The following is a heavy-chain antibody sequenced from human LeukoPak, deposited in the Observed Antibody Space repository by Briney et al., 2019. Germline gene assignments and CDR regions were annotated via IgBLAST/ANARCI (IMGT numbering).Heavy chain of an antibody. Sequence: ASVKVSCKASGYTFTSYGISWVRQAPGQGLEWMGIINPSGGSTSYAQKFQGRVTMTRDTSTSTVYMELSSLRSEDTAVYYCARENGDYRNFDYWGQGTLVTVSS. J-gene: IGHJ4*02. CDR1: GYTFTSYG. CDR3: ARENGDYRNFDY. V-gene: IGHV1-46*01. CDR2: INPSGGST. D-gene: IGHD4-17*01.